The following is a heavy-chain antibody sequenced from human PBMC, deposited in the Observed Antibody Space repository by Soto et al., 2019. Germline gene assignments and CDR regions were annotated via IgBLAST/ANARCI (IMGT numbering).Heavy chain of an antibody. CDR1: GFTFSSYA. CDR3: AAVTYYDFWSGYYTYYGMDV. D-gene: IGHD3-3*01. V-gene: IGHV3-30-3*01. J-gene: IGHJ6*02. Sequence: QVQLVESGGGVVQPGRSLRLSCAASGFTFSSYAMHWVRQAPGKGLEWVAVISYDGSNKYYADSVKGRFTISRDNSKNTLYLQMNSLRAEDTAVYYCAAVTYYDFWSGYYTYYGMDVWGQGTTVAVSS. CDR2: ISYDGSNK.